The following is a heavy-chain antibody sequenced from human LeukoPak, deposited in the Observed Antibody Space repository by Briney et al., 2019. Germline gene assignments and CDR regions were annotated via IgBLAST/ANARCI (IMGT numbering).Heavy chain of an antibody. Sequence: ASVNVSCKASGYTFTSYGISWVRQAPGQGLEWMGWISAYNGNTNYAQKLQGRVTMTTDTSTSTAYMELRSLRSDDTAVYYCARESLAYYYYYYGMDVWGQGTTVTVSS. CDR1: GYTFTSYG. J-gene: IGHJ6*02. CDR3: ARESLAYYYYYYGMDV. CDR2: ISAYNGNT. V-gene: IGHV1-18*01.